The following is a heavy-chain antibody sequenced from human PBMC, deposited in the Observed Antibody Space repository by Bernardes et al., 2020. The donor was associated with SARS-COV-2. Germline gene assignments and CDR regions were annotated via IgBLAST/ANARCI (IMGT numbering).Heavy chain of an antibody. CDR3: ARERSGEAFDI. J-gene: IGHJ3*02. Sequence: GGSLRLSCVASGFTVSTNYMSWVRQAPGKGLEWVSVIYSGGNTDYADSVEGRFTISRDDSKNTLYLQMNSLRAEDTGVYYCARERSGEAFDIWGQGTMVTVSS. D-gene: IGHD1-26*01. CDR2: IYSGGNT. V-gene: IGHV3-53*01. CDR1: GFTVSTNY.